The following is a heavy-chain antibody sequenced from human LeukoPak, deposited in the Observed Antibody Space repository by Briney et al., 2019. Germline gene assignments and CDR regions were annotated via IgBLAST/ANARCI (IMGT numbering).Heavy chain of an antibody. D-gene: IGHD6-6*01. CDR3: ARGPNSNWSGLDF. CDR2: INSDGSWT. V-gene: IGHV3-74*01. Sequence: GGSLRLSCAASGNYWMHWVRQAPGKGLVWVSHINSDGSWTSYADSVKGRFTISKDNAKNTVYLQMNSLRAEDTAVYYCARGPNSNWSGLDFWGQGTLLTVSS. J-gene: IGHJ4*02. CDR1: GNYW.